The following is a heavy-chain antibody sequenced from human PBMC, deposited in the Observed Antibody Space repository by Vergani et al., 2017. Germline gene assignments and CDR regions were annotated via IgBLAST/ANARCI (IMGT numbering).Heavy chain of an antibody. CDR1: GYTFTSYY. CDR3: ARDSVVVIAVYHFDY. CDR2: INPSGGST. D-gene: IGHD2-21*01. Sequence: QVQLVQSGAEVKKPGASVKVSCKASGYTFTSYYMHWVRQAPGQGLEWMGIINPSGGSTSYAQKFQGRVTMTRDTSTSTVYMELNSLRAEDTAVYYCARDSVVVIAVYHFDYWGQGTLVTVSS. J-gene: IGHJ4*02. V-gene: IGHV1-46*01.